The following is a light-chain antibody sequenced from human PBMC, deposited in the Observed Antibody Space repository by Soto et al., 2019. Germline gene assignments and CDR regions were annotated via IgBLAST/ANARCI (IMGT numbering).Light chain of an antibody. V-gene: IGKV1-39*01. CDR2: VAS. Sequence: DIQMTQSPSSLSASVGDRVTITCRASQSINTFLNWYQQRPGEAPKLLIYVASNLHSGVPSRFSGSGSGTDFTLTISSLQPEDFATYFCQQTSSVPRTFGQGNKLEIK. CDR3: QQTSSVPRT. J-gene: IGKJ2*01. CDR1: QSINTF.